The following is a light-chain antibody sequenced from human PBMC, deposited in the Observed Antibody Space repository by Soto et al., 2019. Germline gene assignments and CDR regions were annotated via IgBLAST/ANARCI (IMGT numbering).Light chain of an antibody. CDR3: CSYEGTYPFH. CDR2: DVS. Sequence: QAVLTQPRSVSGSPGQSVTISCTGTSSDVGGYNYVSWYQQHPGKAPKVMIYDVSKRPSGVPDRFSGSKSGNTASLTISGLQDEHEADYYCCSYEGTYPFHLGTGTKVTV. V-gene: IGLV2-11*01. CDR1: SSDVGGYNY. J-gene: IGLJ1*01.